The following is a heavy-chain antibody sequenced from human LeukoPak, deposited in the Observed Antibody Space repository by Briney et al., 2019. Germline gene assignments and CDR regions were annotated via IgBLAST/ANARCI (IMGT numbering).Heavy chain of an antibody. CDR3: ASEPIKDIVATISGFDY. J-gene: IGHJ4*02. CDR2: IYYSGST. V-gene: IGHV4-39*07. Sequence: PSETLSLTCTVSGGSISSSSYYWGWIRQPPGKGLEWIGSIYYSGSTYYNPSLKSRVTISVDTSKNQFSLKLSSVTAADTAVYYCASEPIKDIVATISGFDYWGQGTLVTVSS. CDR1: GGSISSSSYY. D-gene: IGHD5-12*01.